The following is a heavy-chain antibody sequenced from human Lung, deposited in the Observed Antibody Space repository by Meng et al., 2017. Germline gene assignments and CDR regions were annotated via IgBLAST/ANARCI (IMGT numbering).Heavy chain of an antibody. V-gene: IGHV1-8*01. Sequence: QVQLVQSGAEVKKPGASVKVSCKASGYTFTSDINWVRQATGQGLEWMGWMNPKSGNTGYAQKFQGRVTMTRNTSISTAYMELSSLRSEDTAVYYCARGLLRHIGGNWFDPWGQGTLVTVSS. CDR2: MNPKSGNT. CDR1: GYTFTSD. J-gene: IGHJ5*02. D-gene: IGHD3-16*01. CDR3: ARGLLRHIGGNWFDP.